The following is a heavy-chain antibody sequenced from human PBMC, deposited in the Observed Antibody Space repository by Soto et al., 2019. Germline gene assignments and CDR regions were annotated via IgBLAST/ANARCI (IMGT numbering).Heavy chain of an antibody. CDR1: GFTFSSYG. V-gene: IGHV3-30*03. D-gene: IGHD4-17*01. Sequence: GGSLRLSCAASGFTFSSYGMHWVRQAPGKGLEWVAVISYDGSNKYYADSVKGRFTISRDNSKNTLYLQMNSLRAEDTAVYYCASDDYGDYGGAHWGQGTLVTVSS. J-gene: IGHJ4*02. CDR2: ISYDGSNK. CDR3: ASDDYGDYGGAH.